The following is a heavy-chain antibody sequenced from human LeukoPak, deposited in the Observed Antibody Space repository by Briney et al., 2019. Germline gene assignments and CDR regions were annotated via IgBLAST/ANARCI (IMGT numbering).Heavy chain of an antibody. Sequence: PSETLSLTCTVSGGSISSYYWSWIRQPPGKGLEWIGYIYYSGSTNYNPSLESRVTISIDTSKNQFSLKLSSVTAADTAVYYCARLDYDSSGLYYFDYWGQGTLVTVSS. V-gene: IGHV4-59*01. CDR2: IYYSGST. CDR3: ARLDYDSSGLYYFDY. J-gene: IGHJ4*02. CDR1: GGSISSYY. D-gene: IGHD3-22*01.